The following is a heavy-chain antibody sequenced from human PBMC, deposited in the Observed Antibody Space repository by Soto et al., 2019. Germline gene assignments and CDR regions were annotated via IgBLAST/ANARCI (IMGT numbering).Heavy chain of an antibody. V-gene: IGHV3-30*18. J-gene: IGHJ4*02. Sequence: QVQLVESGGGVVQPGRSLRLSCAASGFTFSSYGMHWVRQAPGKGLEWVAVISYDGSNKYYADSVKGRFTISRDNSKNTLYLQMNSRRAEDTAVYYCANRANWNYHIDYWGQGTLVTVSS. CDR1: GFTFSSYG. CDR2: ISYDGSNK. D-gene: IGHD1-7*01. CDR3: ANRANWNYHIDY.